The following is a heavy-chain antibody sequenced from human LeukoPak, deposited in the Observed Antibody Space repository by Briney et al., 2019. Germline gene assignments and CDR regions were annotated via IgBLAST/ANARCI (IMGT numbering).Heavy chain of an antibody. CDR1: GGSISSGDYY. J-gene: IGHJ5*02. D-gene: IGHD3-22*01. V-gene: IGHV4-30-4*01. Sequence: PSQTLSLTCTVSGGSISSGDYYWSWIRQPPGKGLEWIGYIYYSGSTYYNPSLKSRVTISVDTSKNQFSLKLSSVTAADTAVYYCARYYYDSSGYLNWFDPWGQGTLVTVSS. CDR2: IYYSGST. CDR3: ARYYYDSSGYLNWFDP.